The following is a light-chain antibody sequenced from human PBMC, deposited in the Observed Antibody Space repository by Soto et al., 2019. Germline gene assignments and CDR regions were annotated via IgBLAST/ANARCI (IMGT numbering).Light chain of an antibody. Sequence: QSALTQPASVSGSPVQSITISCTGTSSDVGGYNYVSWYQQHPGKAPKLMIYEVSNRPSGVSHRFSGSKSCNTASLTISGLKAEDEDDYYCSSYTSSSTPDDFGTGTKVNVL. V-gene: IGLV2-14*01. CDR1: SSDVGGYNY. CDR3: SSYTSSSTPDD. CDR2: EVS. J-gene: IGLJ1*01.